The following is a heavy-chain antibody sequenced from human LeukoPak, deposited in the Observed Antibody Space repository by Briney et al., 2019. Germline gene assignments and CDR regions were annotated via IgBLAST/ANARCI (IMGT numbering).Heavy chain of an antibody. V-gene: IGHV3-33*06. J-gene: IGHJ4*02. CDR1: RFTFNTYG. CDR3: AKEPYFDFWSGYKAY. CDR2: IWHDGTNK. Sequence: GGSLRLSCAASRFTFNTYGMHWVRQAPGKGLEWVAVIWHDGTNKYYADSVKGRFTISRDNSKNTLYLQMNSLRAEDTAVYYCAKEPYFDFWSGYKAYWGQGTLVTVSS. D-gene: IGHD3-3*01.